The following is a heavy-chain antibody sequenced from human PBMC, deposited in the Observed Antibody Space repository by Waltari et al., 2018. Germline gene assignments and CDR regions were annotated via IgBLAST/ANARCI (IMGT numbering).Heavy chain of an antibody. CDR2: IKTSGAR. V-gene: IGHV3-53*01. J-gene: IGHJ4*02. CDR3: ASYLSGHPY. Sequence: EVQLVESGGGLIQPGESLRLSCAASGFIVSDHYMSWVRQAPGKGLEWVSLIKTSGARSYADPVTGRCTISRDRSQNTLYLQMTGLRAEDTAVYYCASYLSGHPYWGQGTPVIVSS. CDR1: GFIVSDHY. D-gene: IGHD3-9*01.